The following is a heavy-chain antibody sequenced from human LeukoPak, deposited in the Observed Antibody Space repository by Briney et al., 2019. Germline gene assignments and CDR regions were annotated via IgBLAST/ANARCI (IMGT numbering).Heavy chain of an antibody. V-gene: IGHV4-34*01. D-gene: IGHD4-17*01. CDR1: GGSFSGYY. J-gene: IGHJ3*02. CDR2: INHSGST. Sequence: SETLSLTCAVYGGSFSGYYWSWIRQPPGKGLEWIGEINHSGSTNYNPSLKSRVTISVDTSKNQFSLKLSSVTAADTAVYYCARGKDYGDYDIWGQGTMVTVSS. CDR3: ARGKDYGDYDI.